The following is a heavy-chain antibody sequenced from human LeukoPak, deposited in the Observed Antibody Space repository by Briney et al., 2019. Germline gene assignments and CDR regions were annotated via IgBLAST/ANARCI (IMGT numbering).Heavy chain of an antibody. D-gene: IGHD2-2*03. V-gene: IGHV3-11*04. CDR3: ASGYCGSISCYASVY. J-gene: IGHJ4*02. Sequence: GGSLRLSCAASGFCFSDYYMTWIRQAPGKGLEWVSYISSSGGTIYYADSVKGRFTISRDNAKNSLYLQMNSLRAEDTAVFYCASGYCGSISCYASVYWGQGTLVTVSS. CDR2: ISSSGGTI. CDR1: GFCFSDYY.